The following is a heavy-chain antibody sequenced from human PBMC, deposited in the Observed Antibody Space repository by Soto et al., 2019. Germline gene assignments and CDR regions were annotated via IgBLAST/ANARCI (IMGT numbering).Heavy chain of an antibody. Sequence: QVQLVQSGGEVKKPGASVKVSCKASGYTFTNYGISWVRQAPGQGLEWMGWINVYNGNTKYAQRVQGRVTMTTDTSTSTGYMELRSLKTYHTAVYYCARGVGSGSSDNHYNWFDPWGQGTLVTVSS. CDR2: INVYNGNT. CDR1: GYTFTNYG. J-gene: IGHJ5*02. CDR3: ARGVGSGSSDNHYNWFDP. D-gene: IGHD3-10*01. V-gene: IGHV1-18*01.